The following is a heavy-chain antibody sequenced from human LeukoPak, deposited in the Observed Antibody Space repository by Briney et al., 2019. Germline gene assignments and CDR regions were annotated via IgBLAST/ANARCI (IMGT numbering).Heavy chain of an antibody. CDR2: ISAYNGNT. D-gene: IGHD6-13*01. J-gene: IGHJ6*03. Sequence: ASEKMSCEASGYTFTSDGISGVRQAPGEGLEWRGGISAYNGNTNYAQKRQGRVAMTTDTSTSTAYMERRSLRSDETAGYYCARQGGGSSRFFAYSYYMDVWGKGTPVTVSS. CDR1: GYTFTSDG. CDR3: ARQGGGSSRFFAYSYYMDV. V-gene: IGHV1-18*01.